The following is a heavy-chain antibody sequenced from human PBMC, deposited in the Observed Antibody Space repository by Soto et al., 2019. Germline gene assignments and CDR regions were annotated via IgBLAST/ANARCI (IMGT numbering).Heavy chain of an antibody. J-gene: IGHJ4*02. Sequence: PGGSLRLSCAASGFTFTNYVMNWVRQAPGKGLEWVSAVNGGGTTYYTDSVKGRFTNSRDNSKNTVYLEMSSLRADDTALYYCARDQIGYVRFDYWGQGAQVTVSS. D-gene: IGHD3-10*02. CDR2: VNGGGTT. CDR1: GFTFTNYV. CDR3: ARDQIGYVRFDY. V-gene: IGHV3-23*01.